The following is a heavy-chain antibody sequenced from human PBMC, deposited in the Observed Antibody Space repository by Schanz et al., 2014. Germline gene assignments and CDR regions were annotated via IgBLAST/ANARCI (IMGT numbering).Heavy chain of an antibody. J-gene: IGHJ4*02. CDR3: ARGTDWNLHY. D-gene: IGHD1-1*01. CDR1: GFTFSSYG. Sequence: EVQLVESGGYLVQPGGSLRLSCSASGFTFSSYGMHWVRQGTGKGLEWVSTIGYLGDTYYPDSVKGRFTVSRDSGQNSLYLQMNSLRAGDTAVYYCARGTDWNLHYWGQGALVTVSS. V-gene: IGHV3-13*01. CDR2: IGYLGDT.